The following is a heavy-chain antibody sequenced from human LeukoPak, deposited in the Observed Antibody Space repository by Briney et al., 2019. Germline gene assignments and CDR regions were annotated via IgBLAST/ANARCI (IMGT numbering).Heavy chain of an antibody. Sequence: GGSLRLSCAASGFTFSSYSMNWVRQAPGKGLEWVSYISSSSSTIYYADSVKGRFTISRDNAKNSLYLQMNSLRAEDTAVYYCARQHAYSNYWWFDPWGQGTLVTVSP. D-gene: IGHD4-11*01. CDR2: ISSSSSTI. J-gene: IGHJ5*02. CDR1: GFTFSSYS. V-gene: IGHV3-48*01. CDR3: ARQHAYSNYWWFDP.